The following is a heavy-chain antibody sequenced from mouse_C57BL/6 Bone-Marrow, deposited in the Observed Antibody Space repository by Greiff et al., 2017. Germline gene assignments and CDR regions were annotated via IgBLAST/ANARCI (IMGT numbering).Heavy chain of an antibody. CDR3: ASDYYGSSYDAMDY. V-gene: IGHV1-26*01. CDR1: GYTFTDYY. D-gene: IGHD1-1*01. J-gene: IGHJ4*01. Sequence: VQLQQPGPELVKPGASVKISCKASGYTFTDYYMNWVKQSHGQSLEWIGDINPNNGGTSYNQKFKGKATLTVDKSSSTAYMELRSLTSEDSAVYYCASDYYGSSYDAMDYWGQGTSVTVSS. CDR2: INPNNGGT.